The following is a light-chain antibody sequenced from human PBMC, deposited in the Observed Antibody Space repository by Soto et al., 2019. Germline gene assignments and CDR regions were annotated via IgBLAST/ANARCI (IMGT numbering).Light chain of an antibody. Sequence: DVVMTQSPLSLPVTLGQPASISCRSSQSLLYTDGNTYLHWFQQRPGQSPRRLIYKVSNRGSGVPDRFRGSGSGTDFTLEISRVEAEDVGIYYCLQGTHWPPTFGPGTKVDI. CDR2: KVS. J-gene: IGKJ3*01. V-gene: IGKV2-30*01. CDR1: QSLLYTDGNTY. CDR3: LQGTHWPPT.